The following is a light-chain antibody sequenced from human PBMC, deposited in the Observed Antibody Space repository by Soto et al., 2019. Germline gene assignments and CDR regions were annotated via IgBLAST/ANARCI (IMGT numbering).Light chain of an antibody. V-gene: IGKV3-15*01. CDR1: QSISNN. CDR2: GAS. CDR3: QKYNSAPLT. J-gene: IGKJ4*01. Sequence: EIVMTQSPATLSVSPGERATLSRRASQSISNNLAWYQQKPGQAPRLLIYGASTRATGIPARFSGSGSGTEFTLTISSLQSEDVAAYYCQKYNSAPLTFGGGTKVDIK.